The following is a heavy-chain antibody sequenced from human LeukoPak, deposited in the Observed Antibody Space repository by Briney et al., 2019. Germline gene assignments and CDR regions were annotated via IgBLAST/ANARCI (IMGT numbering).Heavy chain of an antibody. CDR3: AQSRGIHCFDY. J-gene: IGHJ4*02. Sequence: KPGGSLRLSCATSGFTFSSYAMNWVRQAPGKGLEWVSVISGSGDNTYYTDSVKGRFTISRDNSKNTLYLQMDSLRAEDTAVYFCAQSRGIHCFDYWGQGTLVTVSS. CDR2: ISGSGDNT. CDR1: GFTFSSYA. V-gene: IGHV3-23*01. D-gene: IGHD1-26*01.